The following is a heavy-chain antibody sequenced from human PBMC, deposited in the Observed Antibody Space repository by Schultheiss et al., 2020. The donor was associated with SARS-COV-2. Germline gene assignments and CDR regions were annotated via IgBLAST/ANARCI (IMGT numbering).Heavy chain of an antibody. CDR3: ARDVKTNGMDV. CDR1: GYTFTSYY. J-gene: IGHJ6*02. V-gene: IGHV1-46*01. Sequence: ASVKVSCKASGYTFTSYYMHWVRQAPGQGLEWMGIINPSGGSTSYAQKFQGRVTITADESTSTAYMELSSLRSEDTAAYYCARDVKTNGMDVWGQGTTVTVSS. CDR2: INPSGGST.